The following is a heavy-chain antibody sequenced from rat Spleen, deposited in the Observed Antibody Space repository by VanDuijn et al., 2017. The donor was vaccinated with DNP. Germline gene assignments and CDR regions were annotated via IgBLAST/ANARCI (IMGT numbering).Heavy chain of an antibody. CDR2: IWGDGST. CDR3: ARHYYSSYTPYYAMDA. J-gene: IGHJ4*01. CDR1: GFSLNSYG. D-gene: IGHD1-2*01. Sequence: QVQMKETGPGLVQTTQTLSVTCTVSGFSLNSYGVHWVRQVPGKGLEWMGIIWGDGSTTYNSTLKSRLSIAWDTSKSQVFLKMNSLQTDDTAMYFCARHYYSSYTPYYAMDAWGQGTSVTVSS. V-gene: IGHV2-77*01.